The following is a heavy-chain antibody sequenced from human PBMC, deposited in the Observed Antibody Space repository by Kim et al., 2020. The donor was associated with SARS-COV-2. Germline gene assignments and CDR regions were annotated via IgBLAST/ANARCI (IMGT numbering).Heavy chain of an antibody. J-gene: IGHJ3*02. D-gene: IGHD2-21*02. V-gene: IGHV4-61*01. CDR3: ARGDVVVTDAFDM. CDR2: IKYSGGA. CDR1: GGSVSSASHY. Sequence: SETLSLTCTVSGGSVSSASHYWSWIRQPPGKGLEWIGYIKYSGGANYIPSLKSRVTISVDTSQNQFSLKLISVTAADTAVYYCARGDVVVTDAFDMWGQG.